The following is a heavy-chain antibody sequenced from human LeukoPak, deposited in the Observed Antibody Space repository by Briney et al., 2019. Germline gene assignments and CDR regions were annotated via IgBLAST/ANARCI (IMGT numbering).Heavy chain of an antibody. CDR3: ARGYSYDSSGYPDAFDI. CDR1: GGSISSYY. CDR2: IYYSGST. V-gene: IGHV4-59*01. Sequence: SETLSLTCTVSGGSISSYYWSWIRQPPGKGLEWIGYIYYSGSTNYNPSLKSRVTISVDTSKNQFSLKLSSVTAADTAVYYCARGYSYDSSGYPDAFDIWGQGTMVTVSS. D-gene: IGHD3-22*01. J-gene: IGHJ3*02.